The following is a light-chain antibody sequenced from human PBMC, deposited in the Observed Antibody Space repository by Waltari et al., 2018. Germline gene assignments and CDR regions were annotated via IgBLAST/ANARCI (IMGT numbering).Light chain of an antibody. CDR2: WAS. CDR3: QQYYKPPLT. J-gene: IGKJ4*01. V-gene: IGKV4-1*01. CDR1: QNVLFTSNDKNY. Sequence: DIVMTQSPDSLAVSLGERATINCKSSQNVLFTSNDKNYLAWYQQKAGQPPKLLIYWASTRKSGVPDRFSGSGSVTDFTLTISSLQAEDVAVYYCQQYYKPPLTFGGGTKVEIK.